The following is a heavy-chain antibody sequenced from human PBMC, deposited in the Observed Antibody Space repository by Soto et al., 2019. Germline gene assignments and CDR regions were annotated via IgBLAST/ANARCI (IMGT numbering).Heavy chain of an antibody. Sequence: QVQLVQSGAEVKKPGASVKVSCKASGYSFTSYGISWVRQAPGQGLEWMGWISAHNGNTKNAQKLQGRVTMTTDTSTSTAYMELRSLRSDDTAVYYCARGGYCSGGSCYSTDYYYGMDVWGQGTTVTVSS. CDR1: GYSFTSYG. CDR2: ISAHNGNT. V-gene: IGHV1-18*01. CDR3: ARGGYCSGGSCYSTDYYYGMDV. D-gene: IGHD2-15*01. J-gene: IGHJ6*02.